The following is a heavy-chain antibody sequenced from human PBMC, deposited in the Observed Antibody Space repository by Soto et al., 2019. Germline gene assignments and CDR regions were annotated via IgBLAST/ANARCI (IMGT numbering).Heavy chain of an antibody. CDR1: GGSISSYY. J-gene: IGHJ4*02. CDR3: ARGGYDILTGYVPLYYFDY. V-gene: IGHV4-59*01. Sequence: SETLSLTCTVSGGSISSYYWSWIRQPPGKGLEWIGYIYYSGSTNYNPSLKSRVTISVDTSRNQFSLKLSSVTAADTAVYYCARGGYDILTGYVPLYYFDYWGQGTLVTVSS. CDR2: IYYSGST. D-gene: IGHD3-9*01.